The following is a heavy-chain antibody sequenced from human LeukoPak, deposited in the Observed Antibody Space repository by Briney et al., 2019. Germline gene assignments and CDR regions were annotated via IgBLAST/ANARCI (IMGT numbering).Heavy chain of an antibody. D-gene: IGHD3-9*01. CDR3: AKADLLRYFDWLLFFDY. J-gene: IGHJ4*02. V-gene: IGHV3-23*01. CDR2: ISGSGGST. Sequence: GGSLRLSCAVSGFTFSSYAMSWVRHAPGKGLEWVSAISGSGGSTYYADSVKGRFTISRDNSKNTLYLQMNSLRAEDTAVYYCAKADLLRYFDWLLFFDYWGQGTLVTVSS. CDR1: GFTFSSYA.